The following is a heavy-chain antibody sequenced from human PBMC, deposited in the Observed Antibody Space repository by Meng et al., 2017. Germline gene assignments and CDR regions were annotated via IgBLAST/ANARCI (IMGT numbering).Heavy chain of an antibody. D-gene: IGHD2-15*01. CDR2: ISSNGGST. V-gene: IGHV3-64*01. Sequence: GGSLRLSCAASGFTFSSYAMHWVRQAPGKGLEYVSAISSNGGSTYYANSVKGRFTISRDNSKNTLYPQMGSLRAEDMAVYYCARVCRSGGSCYDAFDIWGQGTMVTVSS. CDR1: GFTFSSYA. CDR3: ARVCRSGGSCYDAFDI. J-gene: IGHJ3*02.